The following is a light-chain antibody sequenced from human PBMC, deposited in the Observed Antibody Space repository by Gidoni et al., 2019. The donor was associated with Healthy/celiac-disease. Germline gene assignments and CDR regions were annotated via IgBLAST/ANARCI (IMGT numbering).Light chain of an antibody. J-gene: IGKJ2*01. V-gene: IGKV3-20*01. CDR1: QSVSSSY. CDR3: QQHGSSPQT. CDR2: GAS. Sequence: EIVLTQSPGTLSLSPGERATLSCRASQSVSSSYLAWYQQKPGQAPRLLIYGASSRATGIPDRFSGSGSGIDFTLTISRLEPEDFAVYYCQQHGSSPQTFGQGTKLEIK.